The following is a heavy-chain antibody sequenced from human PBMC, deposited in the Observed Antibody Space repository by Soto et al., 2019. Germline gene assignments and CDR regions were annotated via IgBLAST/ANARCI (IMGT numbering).Heavy chain of an antibody. CDR3: ARRPVCSGGSCYSTQYFQH. CDR2: INHSGST. D-gene: IGHD2-15*01. Sequence: SETLSLTCAVFGGSFSGYYWSWIRQPPGKGLEWIGEINHSGSTNYNPSLKSRVTISVDTSKNQFSLKLSSVTAADTAVYYCARRPVCSGGSCYSTQYFQHWGQGTLVTVSS. J-gene: IGHJ1*01. CDR1: GGSFSGYY. V-gene: IGHV4-34*01.